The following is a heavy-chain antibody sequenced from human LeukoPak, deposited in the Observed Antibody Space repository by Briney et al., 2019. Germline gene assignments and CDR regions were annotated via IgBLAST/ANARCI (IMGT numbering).Heavy chain of an antibody. Sequence: PGRSLRLSCAASGFTFDDYAMHWVRQAPGKGLEWVSGISWNSGSIGYADSVKGRFTISRDNAKNSLYLQMNSLRAEDTALYYCAKVSGSGRGYFDYWGQGTLVTVSS. CDR3: AKVSGSGRGYFDY. CDR2: ISWNSGSI. J-gene: IGHJ4*02. CDR1: GFTFDDYA. D-gene: IGHD3-10*01. V-gene: IGHV3-9*01.